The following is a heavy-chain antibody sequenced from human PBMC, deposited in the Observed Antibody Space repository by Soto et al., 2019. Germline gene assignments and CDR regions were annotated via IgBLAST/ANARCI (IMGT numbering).Heavy chain of an antibody. V-gene: IGHV4-31*03. CDR2: IYYSGST. CDR1: GGSISSGGYY. Sequence: SETLSLTCTVSGGSISSGGYYWSWIRQHPGKGLEWIGYIYYSGSTYYNPSLKSRVTISVDTSKNQFSLKLSSVTAADTAVYYCARRNYSSRWHYYYYGMDVWGQGTTVTVSS. CDR3: ARRNYSSRWHYYYYGMDV. J-gene: IGHJ6*02. D-gene: IGHD6-13*01.